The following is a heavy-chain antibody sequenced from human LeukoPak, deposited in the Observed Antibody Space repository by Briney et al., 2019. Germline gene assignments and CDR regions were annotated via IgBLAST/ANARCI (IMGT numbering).Heavy chain of an antibody. Sequence: GGSLRLSCAASGFTFSSYAMSWVRQAPGKGLEWGSAISGSGGSTYYADSVRGRFTISRDNSKNTLYLQMNSLRAEDTAVYYCAKGLKQSITMIVVVIPYFDYWGQGTLVTVSS. CDR3: AKGLKQSITMIVVVIPYFDY. CDR1: GFTFSSYA. D-gene: IGHD3-22*01. J-gene: IGHJ4*02. V-gene: IGHV3-23*01. CDR2: ISGSGGST.